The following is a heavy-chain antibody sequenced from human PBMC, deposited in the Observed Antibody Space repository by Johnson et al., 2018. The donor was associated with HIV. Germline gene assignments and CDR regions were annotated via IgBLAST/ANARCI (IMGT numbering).Heavy chain of an antibody. V-gene: IGHV3-11*04. D-gene: IGHD6-13*01. CDR2: ISSSGTAI. CDR3: ARDRGGVAAAKGDHDAFDI. Sequence: QVQLVESGGGLAKPGGSLRLSCAASGLTFSDYYMSWIRQAPGKGLEWISYISSSGTAIYYADSVKGRFTISRDNAKNSLYLQMNSLRAEDTAVYYWARDRGGVAAAKGDHDAFDIWGQGTMVTVSS. J-gene: IGHJ3*02. CDR1: GLTFSDYY.